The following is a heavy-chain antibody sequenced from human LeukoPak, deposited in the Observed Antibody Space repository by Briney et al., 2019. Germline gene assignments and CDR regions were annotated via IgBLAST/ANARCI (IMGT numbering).Heavy chain of an antibody. CDR2: IIPIFGTA. D-gene: IGHD3-9*01. J-gene: IGHJ4*02. V-gene: IGHV1-69*06. CDR3: ARAHYDILTGYYPFDY. CDR1: GGTFSSYA. Sequence: SVKVSCKASGGTFSSYAIRWVRQAPGQGLEWMGGIIPIFGTANYAQKFQGRVTITADKSTSTAYMELSSLRSEDTAVYYCARAHYDILTGYYPFDYWGQGTLVTVSS.